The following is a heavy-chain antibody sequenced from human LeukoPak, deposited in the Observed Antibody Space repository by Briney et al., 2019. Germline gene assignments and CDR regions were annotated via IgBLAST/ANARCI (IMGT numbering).Heavy chain of an antibody. CDR2: IWYDGSNK. V-gene: IGHV3-33*01. Sequence: GGSLRLSCAASGFTFSSYGMHWVRQAPGKGLEWVAVIWYDGSNKYYADSVKGRFTISRDNPKNTLYLQMNSLRAEDTAVYYCARDLGGSGSYYNDDFDYWGQGTLVTVSS. D-gene: IGHD3-10*01. CDR3: ARDLGGSGSYYNDDFDY. CDR1: GFTFSSYG. J-gene: IGHJ4*02.